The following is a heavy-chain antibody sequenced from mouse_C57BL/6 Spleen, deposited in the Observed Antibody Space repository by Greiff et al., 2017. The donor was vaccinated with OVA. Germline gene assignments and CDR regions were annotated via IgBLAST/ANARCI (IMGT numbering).Heavy chain of an antibody. J-gene: IGHJ1*03. V-gene: IGHV1-82*01. D-gene: IGHD1-1*01. CDR2: IYPGDGDT. CDR3: ARDGVGWYFDV. CDR1: GYAFSSSW. Sequence: QVHVKQSGPELVKPGASVKISCKASGYAFSSSWMNWVKQRPGKGLEWIGRIYPGDGDTNYNGKFKGKATLTADKSSSTTYMQLSSLTSEDSAVYFCARDGVGWYFDVWGTGTTVTVSS.